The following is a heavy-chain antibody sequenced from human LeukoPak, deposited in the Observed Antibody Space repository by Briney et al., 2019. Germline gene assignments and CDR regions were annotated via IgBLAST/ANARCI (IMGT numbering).Heavy chain of an antibody. CDR2: IYYSGST. J-gene: IGHJ4*02. Sequence: SETLSLTCTVSGGSVSSDGYFWNWIRQPPGKGLEWIGYIYYSGSTYYNPSLKSRVTISVDTSKNQFSLKLSSVTAADTAVYYCARARRGYYYDSSGYLVYFDYWGQGTLVTVSS. D-gene: IGHD3-22*01. CDR1: GGSVSSDGYF. V-gene: IGHV4-31*03. CDR3: ARARRGYYYDSSGYLVYFDY.